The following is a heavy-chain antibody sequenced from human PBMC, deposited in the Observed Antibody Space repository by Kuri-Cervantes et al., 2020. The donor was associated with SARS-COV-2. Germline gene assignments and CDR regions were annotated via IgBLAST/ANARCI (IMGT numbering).Heavy chain of an antibody. D-gene: IGHD1-7*01. CDR2: IYPGDSDT. V-gene: IGHV5-51*01. Sequence: GGSLRLSCKGSGYSFTGYWIAWVRQMPGKGLECMGIIYPGDSDTRYCPSFQGQVTISADKSINTAYLQWSSLKASDTAMYYCARPTRGKLDWGPGTLVTVSS. J-gene: IGHJ4*02. CDR3: ARPTRGKLD. CDR1: GYSFTGYW.